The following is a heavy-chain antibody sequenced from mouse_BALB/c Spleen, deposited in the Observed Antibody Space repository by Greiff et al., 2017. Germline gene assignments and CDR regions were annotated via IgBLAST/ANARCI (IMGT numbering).Heavy chain of an antibody. D-gene: IGHD2-14*01. CDR2: ISSGGST. V-gene: IGHV5-6-5*01. CDR3: ARDYRYDY. CDR1: GFTFSSYA. J-gene: IGHJ3*01. Sequence: EVMLVESGGGLVKPGGSLKLSCAASGFTFSSYAMSWVRQTPEKRLEWVASISSGGSTYYPDSVKGRFTFSRDNARNILYLQMSSLRSEDTAMYYCARDYRYDYWGQGTLVTVSA.